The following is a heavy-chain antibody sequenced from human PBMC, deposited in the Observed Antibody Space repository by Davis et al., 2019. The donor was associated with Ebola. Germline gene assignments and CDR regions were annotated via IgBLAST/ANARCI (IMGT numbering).Heavy chain of an antibody. Sequence: PSETLSLTCAVYGGSFSGYYWSWIRQPPGKGLEWIGSIYHSGSTYYNPSLKSRVTISVDTSKNQFSLKLSSVTAADTAVYYCARCYYDYYYYYMDVWGKGTTVTVSS. J-gene: IGHJ6*03. CDR2: IYHSGST. D-gene: IGHD2-21*01. V-gene: IGHV4-34*01. CDR1: GGSFSGYY. CDR3: ARCYYDYYYYYMDV.